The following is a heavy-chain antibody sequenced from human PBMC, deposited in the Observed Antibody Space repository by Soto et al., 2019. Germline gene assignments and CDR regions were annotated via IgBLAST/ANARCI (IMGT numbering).Heavy chain of an antibody. J-gene: IGHJ4*02. Sequence: EVQVVETGGDLVQPGGSLRLSCAASGFSVSSSHMNWVRQAPGKGLEWVSAVYSGDTTYYADSVKGRFTISRDKSTNTLYLQMSSLGAEDTAVYYCATTFSVGGAGYYFDFRGQGTVVTVSS. CDR1: GFSVSSSH. V-gene: IGHV3-53*02. CDR3: ATTFSVGGAGYYFDF. CDR2: VYSGDTT. D-gene: IGHD1-26*01.